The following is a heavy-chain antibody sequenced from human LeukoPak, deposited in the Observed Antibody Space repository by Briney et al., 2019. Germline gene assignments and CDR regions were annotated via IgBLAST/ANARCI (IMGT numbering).Heavy chain of an antibody. CDR3: VRSMNGRYGFFDY. CDR1: GFTFSSYW. J-gene: IGHJ4*02. V-gene: IGHV3-7*01. CDR2: IKQDGSER. Sequence: GGSLRLSCAASGFTFSSYWMTWVRQAPGKGLEWVANIKQDGSERYYVDSVRGRFTISRDNAKNSLYLQMNSLRAEDTAVYYCVRSMNGRYGFFDYWGQGILVTVSS. D-gene: IGHD1-26*01.